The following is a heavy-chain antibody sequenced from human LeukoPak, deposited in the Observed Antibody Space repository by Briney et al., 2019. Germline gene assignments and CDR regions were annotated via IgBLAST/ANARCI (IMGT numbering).Heavy chain of an antibody. J-gene: IGHJ6*02. CDR3: ARVRVGATSNGDYYYYGMDV. D-gene: IGHD1-26*01. V-gene: IGHV1-3*04. CDR1: GYTFTTYA. Sequence: ASVKVSCKASGYTFTTYAIHWVRQAPGQRLEWMGWISTYSDNRRYSPKFQGTVTITTDTSASTAYMELRSLRSDDTAVYYCARVRVGATSNGDYYYYGMDVWGQGTTVTVSS. CDR2: ISTYSDNR.